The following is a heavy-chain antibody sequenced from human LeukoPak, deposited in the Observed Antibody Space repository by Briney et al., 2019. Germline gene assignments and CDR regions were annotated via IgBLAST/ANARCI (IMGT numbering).Heavy chain of an antibody. CDR1: GGSISSGDYY. CDR3: AKGPNYSSSWYGFDY. V-gene: IGHV4-30-4*01. D-gene: IGHD6-13*01. Sequence: SQTLSLTCTVSGGSISSGDYYWSWIRQPPGKGLEWIGYIYYSGSTYYNPSLKSRVTISVDTSKNQFSLKLSSVTAADTAVYYCAKGPNYSSSWYGFDYWGQGTLVTVSS. CDR2: IYYSGST. J-gene: IGHJ4*02.